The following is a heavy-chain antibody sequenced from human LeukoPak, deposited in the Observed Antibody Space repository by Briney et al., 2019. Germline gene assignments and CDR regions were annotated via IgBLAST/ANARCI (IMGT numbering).Heavy chain of an antibody. D-gene: IGHD6-13*01. CDR1: GFTFSSYW. CDR2: IKQDGSEK. Sequence: TGGSLRLSCAASGFTFSSYWMSWVRQAPGKGLEWVANIKQDGSEKYYVDSVKGRFTISRDNAKNSLYLQMNSLRAEDTAVYYCARVMGYSSSWYDYWGQGTLVTVSS. CDR3: ARVMGYSSSWYDY. J-gene: IGHJ4*02. V-gene: IGHV3-7*01.